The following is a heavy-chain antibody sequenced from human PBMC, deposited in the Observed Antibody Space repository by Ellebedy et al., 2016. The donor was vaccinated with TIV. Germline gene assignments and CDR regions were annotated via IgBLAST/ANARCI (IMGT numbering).Heavy chain of an antibody. V-gene: IGHV3-30*17. J-gene: IGHJ4*02. CDR3: AKGQGYDSDFDY. D-gene: IGHD5-12*01. Sequence: GESLKISCEASGFSLGYYAVSWVRQAPGQGLEWVSLISYDGGKKYYADSVKGRFTISRDNSKNTLYLQMNSLRAEDTAVYYCAKGQGYDSDFDYWGQGTLVTVSS. CDR2: ISYDGGKK. CDR1: GFSLGYYA.